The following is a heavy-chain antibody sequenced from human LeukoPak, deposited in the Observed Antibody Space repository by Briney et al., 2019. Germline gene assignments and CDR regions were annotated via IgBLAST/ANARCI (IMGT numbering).Heavy chain of an antibody. CDR3: ARTPSTVVTAAFDY. J-gene: IGHJ4*02. CDR1: GYSISSGYY. Sequence: SETLSLTCTVSGYSISSGYYWAWIRQPPGKGLEWIASIYHYGSPFYNPSLKSRVTISVDTSKNQFSVKLNSVTAADTAVYYCARTPSTVVTAAFDYWGQGTLVTVSS. CDR2: IYHYGSP. V-gene: IGHV4-38-2*02. D-gene: IGHD2-21*02.